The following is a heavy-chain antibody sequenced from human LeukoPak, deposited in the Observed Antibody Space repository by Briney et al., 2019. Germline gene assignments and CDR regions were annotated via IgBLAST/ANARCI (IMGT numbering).Heavy chain of an antibody. Sequence: GGSLRLSCAASGFTFSSYAMHWVRQAPGKGLEWVAVISYDGSNKYYADSVKGRFTISRDNSKNTLYLRMNSLRAEDTAVYYCARGTEWWELRYYYGMDVWGQGTTVTVSS. CDR3: ARGTEWWELRYYYGMDV. CDR2: ISYDGSNK. V-gene: IGHV3-30*04. CDR1: GFTFSSYA. J-gene: IGHJ6*02. D-gene: IGHD1-26*01.